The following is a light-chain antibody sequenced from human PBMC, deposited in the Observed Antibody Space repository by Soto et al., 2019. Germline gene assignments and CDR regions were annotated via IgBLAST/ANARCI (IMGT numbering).Light chain of an antibody. J-gene: IGLJ3*02. CDR2: YDS. CDR3: QVWDSGSDHVV. V-gene: IGLV3-21*04. Sequence: SYKLTQPPSVSVAPGPTARITCGGNNIGVKSVRWYQQKPGQAPALVLYYDSNRPSGSPERLAGSSSGTMATLTISRVEAGDEDDYYCQVWDSGSDHVVFGGGTKLTVL. CDR1: NIGVKS.